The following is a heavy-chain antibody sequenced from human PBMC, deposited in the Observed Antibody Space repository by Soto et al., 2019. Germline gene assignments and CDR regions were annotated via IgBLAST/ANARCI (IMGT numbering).Heavy chain of an antibody. CDR3: ARGLLWFGELLYDY. D-gene: IGHD3-10*01. J-gene: IGHJ4*02. CDR2: INSDGSST. Sequence: GGSLRLSSTASGGNFSSYWMHWVRQAPGKGLVWVSRINSDGSSTSYADSVKGRFTISRDNAKNTLYLQMNSLRAEDTAVYYCARGLLWFGELLYDYWGQGTLVTVSS. CDR1: GGNFSSYW. V-gene: IGHV3-74*01.